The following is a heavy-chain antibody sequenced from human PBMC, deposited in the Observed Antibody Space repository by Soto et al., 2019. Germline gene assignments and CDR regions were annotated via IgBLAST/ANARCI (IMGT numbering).Heavy chain of an antibody. Sequence: GGSLRLSCAASGFTFSSYAMHWVRQAPGKGLEYVSAISSNGGSTYYANSVKGRFTISRDNSKNTLYLQMGSLRAEDMAVYYCARDSGDLIYYFDYWGQGTLVTVSS. V-gene: IGHV3-64*01. D-gene: IGHD4-17*01. CDR2: ISSNGGST. CDR1: GFTFSSYA. J-gene: IGHJ4*02. CDR3: ARDSGDLIYYFDY.